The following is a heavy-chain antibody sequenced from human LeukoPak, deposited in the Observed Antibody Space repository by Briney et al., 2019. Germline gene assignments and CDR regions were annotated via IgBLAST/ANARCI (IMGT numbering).Heavy chain of an antibody. V-gene: IGHV3-48*01. CDR3: ASSFNVVVAATPFDY. CDR1: GFTFSSYS. J-gene: IGHJ4*02. CDR2: ISSSSSTI. Sequence: GGSLRLSCAASGFTFSSYSMNWVRQAPGKGLEWVSYISSSSSTIYYADSVKGRFTISRDNAKNSLYLQMNSLRAEDTAVYYCASSFNVVVAATPFDYWGQGTLVTVSS. D-gene: IGHD2-15*01.